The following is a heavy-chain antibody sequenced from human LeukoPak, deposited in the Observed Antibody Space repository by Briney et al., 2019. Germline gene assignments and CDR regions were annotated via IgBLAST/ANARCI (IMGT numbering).Heavy chain of an antibody. D-gene: IGHD3-22*01. CDR1: GGSISGYY. CDR2: INHSGST. CDR3: AVGDYYDSSGYYYYYGMDV. J-gene: IGHJ6*02. Sequence: SETLSLTCTVSGGSISGYYWSWIRQPPGKGLEWIGEINHSGSTNYNPSLKSRVTISVDTSKNQFSLKLSSVTAADTAVYYCAVGDYYDSSGYYYYYGMDVWGQGTTVTVSS. V-gene: IGHV4-34*01.